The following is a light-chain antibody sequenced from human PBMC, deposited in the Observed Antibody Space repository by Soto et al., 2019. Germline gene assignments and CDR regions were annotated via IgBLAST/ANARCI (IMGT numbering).Light chain of an antibody. CDR1: QSVSSN. J-gene: IGKJ2*01. CDR2: GAS. Sequence: EIVMTQSPATLSVSPGERATLSCRASQSVSSNLAWYQQKPGQAPRLLIYGASTRATGIPARFSGSGSGTEFTLTISSLQSEDFAFYYCQQYNTWPTYTFGQGNKLEIK. V-gene: IGKV3-15*01. CDR3: QQYNTWPTYT.